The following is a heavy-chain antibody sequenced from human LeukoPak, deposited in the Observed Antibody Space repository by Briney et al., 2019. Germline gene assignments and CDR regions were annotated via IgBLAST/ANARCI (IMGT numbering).Heavy chain of an antibody. D-gene: IGHD1-20*01. J-gene: IGHJ4*02. CDR2: ISGRGVST. CDR1: GFAFSTYA. V-gene: IGHV3-23*01. Sequence: GPLRLSCAASGFAFSTYAMSWVRQAPGKGLEWVSAISGRGVSTSYADSVRGRFTISRDNSKNTLYLQMNSLRAEDTAVYYCAKAASGNWNDVSDYWGQGTLVTVSS. CDR3: AKAASGNWNDVSDY.